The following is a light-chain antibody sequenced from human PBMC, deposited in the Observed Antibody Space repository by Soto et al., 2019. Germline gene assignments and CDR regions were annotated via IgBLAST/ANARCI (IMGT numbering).Light chain of an antibody. CDR2: DVS. J-gene: IGLJ3*02. V-gene: IGLV2-11*01. Sequence: QSVLTQPRSVSGSPGQSVTISCTGTSSDVGGYNYVSWYQQHPGKAPKLMIYDVSKRPSGVPDRFFGSKSGNTASLTISGVPAWDGADYYCCSYAGDYTWVFGGGTKLTVL. CDR3: CSYAGDYTWV. CDR1: SSDVGGYNY.